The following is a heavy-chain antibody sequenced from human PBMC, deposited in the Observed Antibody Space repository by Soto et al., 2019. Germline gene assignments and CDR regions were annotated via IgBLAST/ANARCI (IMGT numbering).Heavy chain of an antibody. CDR2: IGGSGGST. V-gene: IGHV3-23*01. CDR1: GFSFANYG. CDR3: AKGRDSAWYGVGI. D-gene: IGHD6-19*01. J-gene: IGHJ4*02. Sequence: VRLLESGGGLVQPGGSLRLSCASSGFSFANYGMSWVRQAPGKGLEWVSAIGGSGGSTYYADTAKGRFTISRDNSNNTLYLQMNGLRAEDTAVYYCAKGRDSAWYGVGIWGQGTLVTVSS.